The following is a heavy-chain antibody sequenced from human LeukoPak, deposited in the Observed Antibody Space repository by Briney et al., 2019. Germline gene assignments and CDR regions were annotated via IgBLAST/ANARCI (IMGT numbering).Heavy chain of an antibody. V-gene: IGHV3-23*01. D-gene: IGHD4/OR15-4a*01. CDR1: GFNLLSYA. J-gene: IGHJ5*02. Sequence: GGSLRLSCAASGFNLLSYAMTWVRQAPGKGLEWVSGIRIGGGGTFYADSVKGRFTISSDNSENTFNLQMNNLRVKDTARYFCARCMLLSQGWCTCFDPRGQGTLVTVSS. CDR3: ARCMLLSQGWCTCFDP. CDR2: IRIGGGGT.